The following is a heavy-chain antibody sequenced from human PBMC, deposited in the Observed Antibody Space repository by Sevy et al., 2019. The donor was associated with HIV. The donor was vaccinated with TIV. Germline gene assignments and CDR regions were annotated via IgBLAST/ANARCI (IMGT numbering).Heavy chain of an antibody. D-gene: IGHD1-26*01. CDR3: ARDVSGKYGAFDY. Sequence: ASVKVSCKASGGTFSRNAISWVRQAPGQGLEWMGGFIPMLGIGNYVQKFQGRLTFTADKSTSTVYMELSGLRSEDTAMYYCARDVSGKYGAFDYWGQGTLVTVSS. CDR1: GGTFSRNA. V-gene: IGHV1-69*10. J-gene: IGHJ4*02. CDR2: FIPMLGIG.